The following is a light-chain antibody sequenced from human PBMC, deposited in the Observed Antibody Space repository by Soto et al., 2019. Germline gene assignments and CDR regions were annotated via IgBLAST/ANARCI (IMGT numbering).Light chain of an antibody. CDR2: EVS. CDR3: SSYTISNTFV. J-gene: IGLJ1*01. Sequence: QSVLTQPASVSGSPGQSITISCTVTSSDVGGYDYVSWYQQHPGKAPKLIIYEVSNRPSRVSNRFSGSKSGNTASLTISGLQAEDEAAYYCSSYTISNTFVFGTGTKVTVL. V-gene: IGLV2-14*01. CDR1: SSDVGGYDY.